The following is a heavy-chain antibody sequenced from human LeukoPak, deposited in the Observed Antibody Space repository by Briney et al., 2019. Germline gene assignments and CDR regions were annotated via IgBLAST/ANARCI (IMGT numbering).Heavy chain of an antibody. CDR1: GGSISSSRYY. CDR2: IYYSGST. J-gene: IGHJ5*02. D-gene: IGHD6-6*01. V-gene: IGHV4-39*01. Sequence: SETLSHTCTVSGGSISSSRYYCGWIRQPPGKGLEWIGSIYYSGSTYYNSSLKSRVTISGDTSKNQFSLKLSSVTAADTAVYYCARHRGSSSEFDPWGLGTLVTISS. CDR3: ARHRGSSSEFDP.